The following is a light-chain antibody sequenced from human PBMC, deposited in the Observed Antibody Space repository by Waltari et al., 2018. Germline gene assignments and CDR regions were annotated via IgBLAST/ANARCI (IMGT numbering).Light chain of an antibody. Sequence: EVLMTQSPATLSVSPGERATLPCRASQSISGNFAWYQQKPGQATRLVIYAASTRATGIPARFSGSGSGTDFTLTITGLQSEDFAVYYCQQYHYWPPWTFGQGTTVEI. J-gene: IGKJ1*01. CDR1: QSISGN. CDR3: QQYHYWPPWT. CDR2: AAS. V-gene: IGKV3-15*01.